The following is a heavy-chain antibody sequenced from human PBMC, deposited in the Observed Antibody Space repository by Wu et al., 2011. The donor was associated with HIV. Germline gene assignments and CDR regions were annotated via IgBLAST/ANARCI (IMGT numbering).Heavy chain of an antibody. CDR2: INPSGGST. CDR1: GYTFTSYY. CDR3: ARSGGGSGSYDGYYYCYYMDV. V-gene: IGHV1-46*01. J-gene: IGHJ6*03. Sequence: QVQLVQSGAEVKKPGASVKVSCKASGYTFTSYYMHWVRQAPGQGLEWMGIINPSGGSTSYAQKFQGRVTMTRDTSTSTVYMELSSLRSEDTAVYYCARSGGGSGSYDGYYYCYYMDVWGKGTTVTVSS. D-gene: IGHD3-10*01.